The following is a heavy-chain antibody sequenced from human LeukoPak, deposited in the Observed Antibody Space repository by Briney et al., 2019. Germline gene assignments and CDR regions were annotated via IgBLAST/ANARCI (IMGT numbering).Heavy chain of an antibody. CDR3: ARVHSARSSRSWQDAFDI. CDR2: MNPDSGNT. J-gene: IGHJ3*02. CDR1: GYTFTNYD. V-gene: IGHV1-8*01. D-gene: IGHD6-13*01. Sequence: ASVKVSCKASGYTFTNYDINWVRQATGQGLEWMGWMNPDSGNTGYEQKFQGRVTMTRNTSISTAYMELSSLRSEDTAVYYCARVHSARSSRSWQDAFDIWGQGTRVTVSS.